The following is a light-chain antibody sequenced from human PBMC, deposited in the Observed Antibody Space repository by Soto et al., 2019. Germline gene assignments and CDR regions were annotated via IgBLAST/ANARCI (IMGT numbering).Light chain of an antibody. CDR3: QVWDSRSDHVI. J-gene: IGLJ2*01. CDR1: NIGSKS. V-gene: IGLV3-21*04. CDR2: FDN. Sequence: SYELTQSPSVSVAPGRTARITCAGNNIGSKSVHWYQQRPGQAPVLVIYFDNDRPSGIPERLSGSNSGNMATLTISRVEAGDEADYYCQVWDSRSDHVIFGGGTQLTVL.